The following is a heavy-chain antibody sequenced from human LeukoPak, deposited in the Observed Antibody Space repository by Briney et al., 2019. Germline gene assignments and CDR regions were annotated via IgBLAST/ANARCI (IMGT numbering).Heavy chain of an antibody. Sequence: ASVKVSCKASGYTFTNYGISWVRQAPGQGLEWMGWISAYNGNTKYVQKVRGRVIMTTDTSTSTAYMELRSPRSDDTAVYYCARDGYSSDWYPLDAFDIWGQGTMVTVSS. CDR3: ARDGYSSDWYPLDAFDI. J-gene: IGHJ3*02. CDR2: ISAYNGNT. D-gene: IGHD6-19*01. CDR1: GYTFTNYG. V-gene: IGHV1-18*01.